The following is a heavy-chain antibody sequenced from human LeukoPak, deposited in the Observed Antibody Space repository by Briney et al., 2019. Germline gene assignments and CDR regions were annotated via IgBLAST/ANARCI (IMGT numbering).Heavy chain of an antibody. CDR2: ISSSSSYA. J-gene: IGHJ4*02. Sequence: MTGGSLRLSCAASGFSLSDYYMSWIRQAPGKGLEGISHISSSSSYANYSDSVKGRFTISRDNAKNSLHLQMSSLRAEDTAVYYCARDSGSYYDYWGQGTLVTVSS. CDR1: GFSLSDYY. V-gene: IGHV3-11*05. CDR3: ARDSGSYYDY. D-gene: IGHD1-26*01.